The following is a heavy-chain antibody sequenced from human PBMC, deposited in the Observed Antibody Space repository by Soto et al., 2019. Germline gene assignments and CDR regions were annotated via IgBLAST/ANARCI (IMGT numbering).Heavy chain of an antibody. CDR1: GYSTSSSNW. CDR3: ARTEIQGPIDY. V-gene: IGHV4-28*01. Sequence: SETLSLTCAVSGYSTSSSNWWGWIRQPPGKGLEWIGYIYYSGTTYYNPSLKSRVTMSVDTSKNQFSLKLTSVTAVDTAVYYCARTEIQGPIDYWGQGTLVTVSS. J-gene: IGHJ4*02. CDR2: IYYSGTT.